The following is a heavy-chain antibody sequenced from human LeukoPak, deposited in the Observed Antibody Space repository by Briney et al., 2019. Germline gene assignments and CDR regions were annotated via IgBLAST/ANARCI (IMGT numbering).Heavy chain of an antibody. V-gene: IGHV3-7*01. CDR1: GFTFSNFW. Sequence: PGGSLRLSCAASGFTFSNFWMAWVRQVPGKGPEWVADIKLDGSATYYLDSVRGRFTISRDNAKNTLYLQMNSLRVDDTAVYYNWSDPWGQGSLVTVSS. J-gene: IGHJ5*02. CDR2: IKLDGSAT. CDR3: WSDP.